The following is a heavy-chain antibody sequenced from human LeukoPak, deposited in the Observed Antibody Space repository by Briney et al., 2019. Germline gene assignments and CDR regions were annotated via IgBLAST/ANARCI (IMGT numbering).Heavy chain of an antibody. CDR1: GFTFSSYS. D-gene: IGHD6-13*01. J-gene: IGHJ6*03. CDR3: AREGYSSSWYDLQGLWYPDYYYYMDV. Sequence: GGSLRLSCAASGFTFSSYSMNWVRQAPGKGLEWVSSISSSSSYIYYADSVKGRFTISRDNAKNSLYLQMNSLRAEDTAVYYCAREGYSSSWYDLQGLWYPDYYYYMDVWGKGTTVTISS. CDR2: ISSSSSYI. V-gene: IGHV3-21*01.